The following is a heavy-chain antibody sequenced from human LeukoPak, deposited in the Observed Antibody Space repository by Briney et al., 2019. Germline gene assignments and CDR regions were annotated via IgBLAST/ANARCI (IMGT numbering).Heavy chain of an antibody. CDR3: ARYWLGRGYYSNYYYMDV. V-gene: IGHV4-39*07. D-gene: IGHD3-22*01. CDR1: DGSISSSSYY. Sequence: SETLSLTCTVSDGSISSSSYYWGWIRQPPGEGLEWIGSIFYGRTTYYNPSLKSRVTISVDTSKNQFSLKLSSVTAADTAVYYCARYWLGRGYYSNYYYMDVWGKGTTVTVSS. J-gene: IGHJ6*03. CDR2: IFYGRTT.